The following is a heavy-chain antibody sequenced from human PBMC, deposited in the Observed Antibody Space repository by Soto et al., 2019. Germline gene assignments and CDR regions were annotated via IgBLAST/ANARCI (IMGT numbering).Heavy chain of an antibody. CDR1: GYTFTSYG. V-gene: IGHV1-18*01. CDR2: ISAYNGNT. D-gene: IGHD2-15*01. Sequence: GASVKVSCKAPGYTFTSYGISWVRQAPGQGLEWMGWISAYNGNTNYAQKLQGRVTMTTDTSTSTAYMELRSLRSDDTAVYYCARESRAVYCSGGSCYLDYWGQGTLVTVSS. J-gene: IGHJ4*02. CDR3: ARESRAVYCSGGSCYLDY.